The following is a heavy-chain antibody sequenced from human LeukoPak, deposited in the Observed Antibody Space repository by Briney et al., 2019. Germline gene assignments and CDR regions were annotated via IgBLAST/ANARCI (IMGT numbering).Heavy chain of an antibody. CDR3: AKSSYYDASGYCREYYFDY. V-gene: IGHV3-48*01. J-gene: IGHJ4*02. D-gene: IGHD3-22*01. CDR2: ISSGSSTI. CDR1: GFTFSAYS. Sequence: GGSLRLSCAASGFTFSAYSVNWVRQAPGKGLEWVSYISSGSSTIYYADSVKGRFTISRDKTKNTLYLQMNSLRAEDTAVYYCAKSSYYDASGYCREYYFDYWGQGTLVSVSS.